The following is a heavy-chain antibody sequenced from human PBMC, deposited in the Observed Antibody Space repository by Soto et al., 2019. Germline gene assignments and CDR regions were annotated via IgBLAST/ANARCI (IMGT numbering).Heavy chain of an antibody. V-gene: IGHV1-2*04. CDR2: INPNSGGT. J-gene: IGHJ4*02. D-gene: IGHD3-22*01. Sequence: ASVKVSCKASGYTFTGYYMHWVRQAPGQGLEWMGWINPNSGGTNYATKFQGWVTMTRDTSISTAYMELSRLRSDDTAVYYCARLGMESGLVVVITGFDYWGQGTLVTVSS. CDR1: GYTFTGYY. CDR3: ARLGMESGLVVVITGFDY.